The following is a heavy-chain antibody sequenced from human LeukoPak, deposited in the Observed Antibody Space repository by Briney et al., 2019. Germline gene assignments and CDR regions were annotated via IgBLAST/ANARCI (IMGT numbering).Heavy chain of an antibody. CDR3: ARGGSRYYDRSGYYPLDY. Sequence: ASVKVSCKASGYTFTGYYMHWVRQAPGQGLEWMGWINPNSGGTNYAQKFQGRVTMTRDTSISTAYMELSRLRSDDTAVYYCARGGSRYYDRSGYYPLDYWGQGTLVTVSS. CDR2: INPNSGGT. V-gene: IGHV1-2*02. J-gene: IGHJ4*02. D-gene: IGHD3-22*01. CDR1: GYTFTGYY.